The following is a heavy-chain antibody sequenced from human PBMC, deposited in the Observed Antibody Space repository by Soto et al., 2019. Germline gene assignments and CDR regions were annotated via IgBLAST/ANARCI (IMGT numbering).Heavy chain of an antibody. V-gene: IGHV4-34*01. Sequence: QVQLQQWGAGLLKPSETLSLTCAVYGGSFSGYYWSWIRQPPGKGLEWIGEINHSGSTNYNPSLKSRVTISVDTSKNQFSLKLSSVTAADTAVYYCARVVVVAATTVESDNWGQGTLVTVSS. CDR2: INHSGST. CDR1: GGSFSGYY. D-gene: IGHD2-15*01. CDR3: ARVVVVAATTVESDN. J-gene: IGHJ4*02.